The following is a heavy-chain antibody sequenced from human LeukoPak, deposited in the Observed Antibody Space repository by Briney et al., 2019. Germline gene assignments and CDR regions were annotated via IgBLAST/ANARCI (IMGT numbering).Heavy chain of an antibody. CDR2: VSNSGSTK. Sequence: GGSLRLSCAASGFDFSDYYMTWIRQAPGKGLEWVSHVSNSGSTKYYADSVKGRFTISRDNAKYSLYLQMHSPRAEDTAVYYCARTTEGLDPWGQGTLVTVSS. V-gene: IGHV3-11*01. CDR1: GFDFSDYY. D-gene: IGHD1-1*01. CDR3: ARTTEGLDP. J-gene: IGHJ5*02.